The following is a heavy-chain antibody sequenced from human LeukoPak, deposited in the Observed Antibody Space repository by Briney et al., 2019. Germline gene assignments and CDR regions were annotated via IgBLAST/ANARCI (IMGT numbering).Heavy chain of an antibody. V-gene: IGHV3-48*04. CDR1: GFTFSSYS. CDR2: ISSSSSTI. Sequence: GGSLRLSCAASGFTFSSYSMNWVRQAPGKGLEWVSYISSSSSTIYYADSVKGRFTISRDNAKNSLYLQMNSLRAEDTAVYYCARDGAGAAMVPPYYFDYWGQGTLVTVSS. CDR3: ARDGAGAAMVPPYYFDY. J-gene: IGHJ4*02. D-gene: IGHD5-18*01.